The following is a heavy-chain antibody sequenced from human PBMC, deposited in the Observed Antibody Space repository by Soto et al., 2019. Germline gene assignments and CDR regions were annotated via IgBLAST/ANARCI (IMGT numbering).Heavy chain of an antibody. J-gene: IGHJ3*02. CDR3: ARAIGYCSGGSCPHNAFDI. CDR2: ISAYNGNT. Sequence: QVQLVQSGAEAKKPGASVKVSCKASGYTFTSYGISWVRQAPGQGLEWMGWISAYNGNTNYAQKLQGRVTMTTDTSTSTAYMELRSLRSDDTAVYYCARAIGYCSGGSCPHNAFDIWGQGTMVTVSS. D-gene: IGHD2-15*01. CDR1: GYTFTSYG. V-gene: IGHV1-18*01.